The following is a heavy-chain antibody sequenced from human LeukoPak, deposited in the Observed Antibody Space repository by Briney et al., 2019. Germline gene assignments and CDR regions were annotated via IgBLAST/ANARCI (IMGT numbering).Heavy chain of an antibody. CDR2: INPSGGST. CDR1: GYTFTSYY. Sequence: ASVKVSCKASGYTFTSYYMHWVRQAPGQGLEWMGIINPSGGSTSYAQKFQGRVTITTDESTSTAYMELSSLRSEDTAVYYCARDRGGSYSHNWFDPWGQGTLVTVSS. J-gene: IGHJ5*02. D-gene: IGHD1-26*01. CDR3: ARDRGGSYSHNWFDP. V-gene: IGHV1-46*01.